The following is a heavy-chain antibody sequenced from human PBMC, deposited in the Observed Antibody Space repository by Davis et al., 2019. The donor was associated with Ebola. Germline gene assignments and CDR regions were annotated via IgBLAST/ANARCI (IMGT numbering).Heavy chain of an antibody. D-gene: IGHD5-12*01. CDR3: ARLGYDGYYYYGMDV. V-gene: IGHV1-18*01. J-gene: IGHJ6*02. CDR2: ISAYNGNT. CDR1: GYTFTSYG. Sequence: ASVKVSCKASGYTFTSYGISWVRQAPGQGLEWMGWISAYNGNTNYAQKLQGRVTMTTDTSTSTAYMELSSLRSEDTAVYYCARLGYDGYYYYGMDVWGQGTTVTVSS.